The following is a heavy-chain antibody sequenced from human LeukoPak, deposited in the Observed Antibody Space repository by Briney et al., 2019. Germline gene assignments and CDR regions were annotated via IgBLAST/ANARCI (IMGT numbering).Heavy chain of an antibody. CDR1: SGSISSYF. CDR2: IYISGGT. J-gene: IGHJ4*02. D-gene: IGHD4-17*01. CDR3: ARQTSTAYDFDY. Sequence: PSETLSLTCTVSSGSISSYFWRWIRQPPGKGLEGIVDIYISGGTNYNPSLKSRVTISVDTSKNQSSLKLSSVTAADTAVYYCARQTSTAYDFDYWGQGTLVTVSS. V-gene: IGHV4-4*09.